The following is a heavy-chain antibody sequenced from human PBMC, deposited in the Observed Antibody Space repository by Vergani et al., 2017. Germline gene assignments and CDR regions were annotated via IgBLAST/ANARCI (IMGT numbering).Heavy chain of an antibody. D-gene: IGHD3-3*01. V-gene: IGHV3-23*01. CDR3: AKDFSGYDFWSGYNYYYYYMDV. J-gene: IGHJ6*03. Sequence: VQLLESGGGLVQPGGSLRLSCAASGFTFSSYAMSWVRQAPGKGLEWVSAISGSGCSTYYADSVKGRFTISRDNSKNTLYLQMNSLRAEDTAVYYCAKDFSGYDFWSGYNYYYYYMDVWGKGTTVTVSS. CDR1: GFTFSSYA. CDR2: ISGSGCST.